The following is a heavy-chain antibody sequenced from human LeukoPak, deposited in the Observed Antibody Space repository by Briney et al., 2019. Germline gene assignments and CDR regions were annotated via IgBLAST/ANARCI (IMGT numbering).Heavy chain of an antibody. CDR1: GFTFSSYS. CDR3: AARRMYCSSLRGFDY. Sequence: PGGSLRLSCAASGFTFSSYSMNWVRQAPGKGLEWVSSIGSSSSYIYYADSVKGRFTISRDNAKNSLYLQMNSLRAEDTAVYYCAARRMYCSSLRGFDYWGQGTLVTVSS. J-gene: IGHJ4*02. V-gene: IGHV3-21*01. D-gene: IGHD6-6*01. CDR2: IGSSSSYI.